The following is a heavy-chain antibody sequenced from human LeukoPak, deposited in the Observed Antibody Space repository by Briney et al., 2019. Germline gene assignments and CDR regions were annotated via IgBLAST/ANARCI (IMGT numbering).Heavy chain of an antibody. V-gene: IGHV3-48*03. J-gene: IGHJ4*02. CDR1: GFTFSSYW. Sequence: PGGSLRLSCAVSGFTFSSYWMNWVRQAPGKGLEWVSYISSSGNLIHYAGSVKGRFTFSRDNARNSLYLQMNSLRADDTAIYYCAREGGWNDFDYWGQGTLVTVSS. CDR3: AREGGWNDFDY. CDR2: ISSSGNLI. D-gene: IGHD1-1*01.